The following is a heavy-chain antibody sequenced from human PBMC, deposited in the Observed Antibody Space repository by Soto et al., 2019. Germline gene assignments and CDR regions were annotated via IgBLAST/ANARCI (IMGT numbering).Heavy chain of an antibody. CDR3: AREAQTSSSSGDY. D-gene: IGHD6-6*01. J-gene: IGHJ4*02. V-gene: IGHV1-69*13. CDR1: GGTFSSYA. Sequence: ASVKVSCKASGGTFSSYAISWVRQAPGQGLEWMGGIIPIFGTANYAQKFQGRVTITEDESTSTAYMELSSLRAEDTAVYYCAREAQTSSSSGDYWGQGTLVTVSS. CDR2: IIPIFGTA.